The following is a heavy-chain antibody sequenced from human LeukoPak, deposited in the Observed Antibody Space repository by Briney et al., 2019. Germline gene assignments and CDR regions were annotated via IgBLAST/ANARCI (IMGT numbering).Heavy chain of an antibody. D-gene: IGHD1-26*01. CDR1: GFTFSSYA. J-gene: IGHJ4*02. CDR3: AKDIVGAINQFDY. CDR2: ISSDGSNR. Sequence: GGSLRLSCAASGFTFSSYAMHWVRQAPGKGLDWVALISSDGSNRYYADSVKGRFTISRDNSKNTLYLQMNSLRAEDTAVYYCAKDIVGAINQFDYWGQGTLVTVSS. V-gene: IGHV3-30*04.